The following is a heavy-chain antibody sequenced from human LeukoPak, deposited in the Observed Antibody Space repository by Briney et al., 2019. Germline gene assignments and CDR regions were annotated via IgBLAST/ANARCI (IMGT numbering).Heavy chain of an antibody. D-gene: IGHD5-18*01. CDR3: AKTSTATVSPFDY. CDR1: GFTFSSYG. V-gene: IGHV3-30*18. CDR2: ISYDGSNK. J-gene: IGHJ4*02. Sequence: GGSLRLSCAASGFTFSSYGMHWVRQAPGKGLEWVAVISYDGSNKYYVDSVKGRFTISRDNSKNTLYLQMNSLGAEDTAAYYCAKTSTATVSPFDYWGQGTLVTVSS.